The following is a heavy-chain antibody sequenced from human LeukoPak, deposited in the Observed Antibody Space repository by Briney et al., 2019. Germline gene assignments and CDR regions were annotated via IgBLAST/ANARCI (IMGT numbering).Heavy chain of an antibody. V-gene: IGHV1-3*01. CDR2: INAGNGNT. Sequence: GASVKVSCKASGYTFTNYAMHWVRQAPGQRLEWMGWINAGNGNTKYSQKFQGRVTITRDTSASTAYMELSSLRSEDTAVYYCARGGYSAYGRFDYWDQGTLVTVSS. CDR1: GYTFTNYA. CDR3: ARGGYSAYGRFDY. D-gene: IGHD5-12*01. J-gene: IGHJ4*02.